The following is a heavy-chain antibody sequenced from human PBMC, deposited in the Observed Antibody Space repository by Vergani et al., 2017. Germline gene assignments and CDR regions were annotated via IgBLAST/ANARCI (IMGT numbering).Heavy chain of an antibody. CDR1: GFTFSSYG. J-gene: IGHJ4*02. V-gene: IGHV3-33*06. CDR2: IWYDGSNK. Sequence: QVQLVESGGGVVQPGRSLRLSCAASGFTFSSYGMHWVRQAPGKGLEWVAVIWYDGSNKYYADSVKGRFTISRDNSKNTLYLQMNSLRAEDTAVYYCAKEESGEFDYWGQGTLVTVSS. CDR3: AKEESGEFDY. D-gene: IGHD1-14*01.